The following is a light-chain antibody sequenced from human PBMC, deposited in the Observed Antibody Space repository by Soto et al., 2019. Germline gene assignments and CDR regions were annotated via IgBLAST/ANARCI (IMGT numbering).Light chain of an antibody. CDR3: QQYNNWPQT. CDR1: QSVGNS. Sequence: EVVLTQSPGTLSLSPGGRATLSCRASQSVGNSFVAWYQQKPGQPPRLLIYDTSKRATGIPDRFSGSVSGTDFTLTISSLQSEDFAVYYCQQYNNWPQTFGQGTKVDIK. CDR2: DTS. J-gene: IGKJ1*01. V-gene: IGKV3D-15*01.